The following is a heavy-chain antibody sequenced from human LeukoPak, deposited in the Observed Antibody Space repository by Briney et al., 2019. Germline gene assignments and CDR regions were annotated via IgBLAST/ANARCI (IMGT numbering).Heavy chain of an antibody. J-gene: IGHJ3*02. D-gene: IGHD6-6*01. Sequence: GGSLRLSCAASGFTFNSYNMNWVRQAPGKGLEWVSYISSSSSTIYYADSVKGRFTISRDSAKTSLFLQMNSLRDEDTAVYYCARAYSSSSGRDAFDSWGLGTMVTVSS. CDR3: ARAYSSSSGRDAFDS. CDR1: GFTFNSYN. CDR2: ISSSSSTI. V-gene: IGHV3-48*02.